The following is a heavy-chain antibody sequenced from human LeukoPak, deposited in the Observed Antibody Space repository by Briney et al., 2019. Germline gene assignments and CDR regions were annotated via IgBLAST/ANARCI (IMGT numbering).Heavy chain of an antibody. CDR1: GFTFSSYG. J-gene: IGHJ4*02. CDR3: AKATSSSGWRPSDY. CDR2: ISGSGGST. D-gene: IGHD6-19*01. V-gene: IGHV3-23*01. Sequence: GGTLRLSCAASGFTFSSYGMSWVRQAPGKGLEWVSAISGSGGSTYYADSVKGRFAISRDNSKNTLYLQMNSLRAEDTAVYYCAKATSSSGWRPSDYWGQGTLVTVSS.